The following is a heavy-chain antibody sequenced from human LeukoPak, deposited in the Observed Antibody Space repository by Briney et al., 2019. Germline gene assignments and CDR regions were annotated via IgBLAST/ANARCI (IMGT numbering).Heavy chain of an antibody. D-gene: IGHD3-22*01. CDR2: ISDSGTT. CDR1: GWSFSGYY. J-gene: IGHJ4*02. V-gene: IGHV4-31*11. CDR3: ARGGYYYDTSGYPAHYYFDY. Sequence: SETLSLTCAVYGWSFSGYYWSWIRQHPGKGLECVGYISDSGTTYYNPSLKSRLTISLDTSKNQFSLKLSSVTAADTAVYYCARGGYYYDTSGYPAHYYFDYWGQGTLVTVSS.